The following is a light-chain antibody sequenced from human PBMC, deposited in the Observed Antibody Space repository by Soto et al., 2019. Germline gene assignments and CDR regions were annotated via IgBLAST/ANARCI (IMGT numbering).Light chain of an antibody. Sequence: EIVLTQSPATLSLSPGERATLSCRASQSVSSYLAWYQQKPGQAPRLLIYDASNRATGIPARFSGSGSGTDFTLTIGSLEPEDFAVYYCQQRSNWPPETTFGQGTRLEIK. V-gene: IGKV3-11*01. CDR1: QSVSSY. CDR3: QQRSNWPPETT. J-gene: IGKJ5*01. CDR2: DAS.